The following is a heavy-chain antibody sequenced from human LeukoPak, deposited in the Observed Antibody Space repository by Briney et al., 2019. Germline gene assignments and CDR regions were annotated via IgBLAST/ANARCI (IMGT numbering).Heavy chain of an antibody. V-gene: IGHV4-34*01. D-gene: IGHD2-15*01. CDR2: VSHTGDT. CDR1: GXSFXGYY. J-gene: IGHJ4*02. CDR3: ARTPGAFDF. Sequence: LXXAXYGXSFXGYYWSWIRQSPGRGLEWIGEVSHTGDTDYNPSLKNRLTISIDTSNKQFSLRLTSVTAADTAVYYCARTPGAFDFWGQGTLVTVSS.